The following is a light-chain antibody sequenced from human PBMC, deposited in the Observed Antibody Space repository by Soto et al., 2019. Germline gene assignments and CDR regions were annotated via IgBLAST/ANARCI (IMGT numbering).Light chain of an antibody. Sequence: QSALTQPPSASGSPGQSVSISCAGTSSDVGGYNYVSWYQQHPGKAPKLMIYDVIKRPSGVPDRFSGSKSGNTASLTVSGLQAEDEADYYCNSYAGSNNGVFGGGTKLTVL. CDR3: NSYAGSNNGV. CDR1: SSDVGGYNY. J-gene: IGLJ3*02. CDR2: DVI. V-gene: IGLV2-8*01.